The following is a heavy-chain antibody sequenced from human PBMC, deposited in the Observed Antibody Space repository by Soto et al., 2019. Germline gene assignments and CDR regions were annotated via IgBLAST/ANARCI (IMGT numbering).Heavy chain of an antibody. CDR2: IIPILGIA. Sequence: SVKVSCKASGGTFSSYTISWVRQAPGQGLEWMGRIIPILGIANYAQKFQGRVTIAADKSTSTAYMELSSLRSEDTAVYYCARTGYCSGGSCYHGAFDIWGQGTMVTVSS. CDR3: ARTGYCSGGSCYHGAFDI. J-gene: IGHJ3*02. D-gene: IGHD2-15*01. V-gene: IGHV1-69*02. CDR1: GGTFSSYT.